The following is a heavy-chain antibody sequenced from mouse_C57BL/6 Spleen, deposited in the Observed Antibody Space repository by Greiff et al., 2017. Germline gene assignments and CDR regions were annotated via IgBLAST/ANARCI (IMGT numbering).Heavy chain of an antibody. V-gene: IGHV1-80*01. J-gene: IGHJ4*01. D-gene: IGHD1-1*01. Sequence: QVQLQQSGAELVKPGASVKLSCKASGYAFSSYWMHWVKQRPGKGLEWIGQIYPGDGDTNYNGKFKGKATLTADKSSSTAYMQLSSRTSEDSAVYFGARAFTTVVAPYAMDYWGQGTSVTVSS. CDR1: GYAFSSYW. CDR2: IYPGDGDT. CDR3: ARAFTTVVAPYAMDY.